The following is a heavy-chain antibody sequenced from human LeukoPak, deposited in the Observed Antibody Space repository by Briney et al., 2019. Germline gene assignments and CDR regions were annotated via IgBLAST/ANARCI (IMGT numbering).Heavy chain of an antibody. V-gene: IGHV4-59*08. CDR3: ARHPPQYYYGLDV. CDR2: SYYSGST. CDR1: GGSISSYY. J-gene: IGHJ6*02. Sequence: SETLSLTCTVSGGSISSYYWSWIRQPPGKGLEWIGYSYYSGSTNYNPSPKSRVTMSVDTSKSQFSLILSSVTAADTAVYYCARHPPQYYYGLDVWGQGTTVTVSS.